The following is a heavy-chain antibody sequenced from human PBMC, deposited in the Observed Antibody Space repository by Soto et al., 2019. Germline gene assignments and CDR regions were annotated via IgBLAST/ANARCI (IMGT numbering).Heavy chain of an antibody. CDR3: AKDITMIVVVPDY. Sequence: GSLRLSCAASGFTFSSYGMHWVRQAPGKGLEWVAVISYDGSNKYYADSVKGRFTISRDNSKNTLYLQMNGLRAEDTAVYYCAKDITMIVVVPDYWGQGTLVTVSS. CDR2: ISYDGSNK. J-gene: IGHJ4*02. CDR1: GFTFSSYG. D-gene: IGHD3-22*01. V-gene: IGHV3-30*18.